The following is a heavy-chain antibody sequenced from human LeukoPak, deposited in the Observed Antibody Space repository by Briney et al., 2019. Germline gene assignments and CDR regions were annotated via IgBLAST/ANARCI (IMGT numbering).Heavy chain of an antibody. CDR2: IYYSGST. V-gene: IGHV4-39*07. CDR3: ARDRHYDILTGTEWGNYYYYMDV. J-gene: IGHJ6*03. CDR1: GGSISSSSYY. D-gene: IGHD3-9*01. Sequence: SETLSLTCTVSGGSISSSSYYWGWIRQPPGKGLEWIGSIYYSGSTYYNPSLKSRVTISVDTSKNQFSLKLSSVTAADTAVYYCARDRHYDILTGTEWGNYYYYMDVWGKGTTVTVSS.